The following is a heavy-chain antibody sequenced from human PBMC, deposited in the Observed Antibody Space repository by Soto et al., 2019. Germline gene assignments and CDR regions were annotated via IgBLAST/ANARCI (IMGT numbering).Heavy chain of an antibody. J-gene: IGHJ6*02. V-gene: IGHV3-30*18. D-gene: IGHD2-8*01. CDR3: AKDLSDLLEYARGGYFYYGREV. CDR1: GFTFSNYG. CDR2: ISYDGSKK. Sequence: QVQLVESGGGVVQPGRSLRLSCAASGFTFSNYGIHWVRQAPGKGLEWVARISYDGSKKYYADSVKGRFTISRDNSKNTLVLQMNSLRDEDTAVYFCAKDLSDLLEYARGGYFYYGREVWGQGTTVTVSS.